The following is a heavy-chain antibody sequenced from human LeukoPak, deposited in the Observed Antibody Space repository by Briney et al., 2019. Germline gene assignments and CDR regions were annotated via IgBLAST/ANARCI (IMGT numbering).Heavy chain of an antibody. Sequence: ASVKVSCKASGYTFTNYDINWVRQATGQGLEWMGWMNPNSGNTGYAQKFQGRVTMTRNTSISTAYTELSSLRSEDTAVYYCARGPARSIAVRGWFDPWGQGTLVTVSS. J-gene: IGHJ5*02. CDR2: MNPNSGNT. CDR1: GYTFTNYD. D-gene: IGHD6-6*01. V-gene: IGHV1-8*01. CDR3: ARGPARSIAVRGWFDP.